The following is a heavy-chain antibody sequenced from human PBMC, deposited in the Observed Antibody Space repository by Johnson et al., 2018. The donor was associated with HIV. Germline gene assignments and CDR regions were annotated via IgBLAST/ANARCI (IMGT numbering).Heavy chain of an antibody. Sequence: QVQLVESGGGLVQPGESLRLSCAASGFPFFNYWMSWVRQAPGKGLEWVAVIWYDGSNKYYADSVKGRFTISRDNAKNSLYLQMNSLRAEETAVYYCARGDYYDSSGYFSDAFDIWGQGTMVTVSS. CDR3: ARGDYYDSSGYFSDAFDI. V-gene: IGHV3-33*08. J-gene: IGHJ3*02. D-gene: IGHD3-22*01. CDR2: IWYDGSNK. CDR1: GFPFFNYW.